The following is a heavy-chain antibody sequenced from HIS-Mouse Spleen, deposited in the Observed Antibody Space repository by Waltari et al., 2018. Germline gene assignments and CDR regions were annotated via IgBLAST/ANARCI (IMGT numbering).Heavy chain of an antibody. V-gene: IGHV4-39*07. CDR3: AREIPYSSSWYDWYFDL. CDR1: GGSISSSSYY. CDR2: IYYSGGP. D-gene: IGHD6-13*01. J-gene: IGHJ2*01. Sequence: QLQLQESGPGLVKPSETLSLTCTVSGGSISSSSYYWGWIRQPPGKGLEWIGSIYYSGGPYYTPYLKSRVTISVDTSKNQFSLKLSSVTAADTAVYYCAREIPYSSSWYDWYFDLWGRGTLVTVSS.